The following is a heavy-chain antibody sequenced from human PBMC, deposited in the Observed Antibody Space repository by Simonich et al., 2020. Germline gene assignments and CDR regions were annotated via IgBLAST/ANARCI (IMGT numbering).Heavy chain of an antibody. CDR3: AKDSSLVGATDWFDP. V-gene: IGHV3-23*01. D-gene: IGHD1-26*01. CDR2: RSGSGGST. CDR1: GFTFSSYA. J-gene: IGHJ5*02. Sequence: EVQLLESGGGLVQPGGSLRLSSAASGFTFSSYAMSWVRQATGKGACGVSSRSGSGGSTYLRDAVKGRFTIARDNSKNTLYRQMNSLRAEDTAVYYCAKDSSLVGATDWFDPWGQGTLVTVSS.